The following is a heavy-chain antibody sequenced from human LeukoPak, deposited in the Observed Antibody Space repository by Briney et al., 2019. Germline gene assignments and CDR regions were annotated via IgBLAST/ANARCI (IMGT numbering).Heavy chain of an antibody. J-gene: IGHJ4*02. V-gene: IGHV3-9*01. CDR1: GFTFDDYA. CDR2: ISWNSGSI. Sequence: GRSLRLSCAASGFTFDDYAMHWVWQAPGKGLEWVSGISWNSGSIGYADSVKGRFTISRDNAKNSLYLQMNSLRAEDTALYYCAKDSGYYDSSGYKSNYFDYWGQGTLVTVSS. CDR3: AKDSGYYDSSGYKSNYFDY. D-gene: IGHD3-22*01.